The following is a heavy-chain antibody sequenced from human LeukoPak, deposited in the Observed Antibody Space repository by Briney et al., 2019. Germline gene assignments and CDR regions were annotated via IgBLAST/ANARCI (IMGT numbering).Heavy chain of an antibody. CDR3: ARRAAAGPEFDY. CDR1: GGTFSSYA. Sequence: ASVKVSCKASGGTFSSYAISWVRQAPGQGLEWMGGIIPIFGTANYAQKFQGRVTITADKSTSTAYMELSSLRSEDTAVYYCARRAAAGPEFDYWGQGTLATVSS. J-gene: IGHJ4*02. V-gene: IGHV1-69*06. CDR2: IIPIFGTA. D-gene: IGHD6-13*01.